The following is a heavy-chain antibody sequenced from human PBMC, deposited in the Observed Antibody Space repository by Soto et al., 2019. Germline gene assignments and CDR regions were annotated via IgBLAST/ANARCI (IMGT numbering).Heavy chain of an antibody. J-gene: IGHJ6*02. D-gene: IGHD3-10*01. CDR2: ISFDGSTA. V-gene: IGHV3-30-3*01. CDR1: GFTFISYA. Sequence: QVQLVESGGGVVQPGRSLRLSCAASGFTFISYAMHWVRQAPGKGLEWVAVISFDGSTAYYADPVKGRFTISRDNSKNTVYLQMNSLRSEDTAVYYCARSRHGSGSYTHFYYGLDVWGQGTTVTVSS. CDR3: ARSRHGSGSYTHFYYGLDV.